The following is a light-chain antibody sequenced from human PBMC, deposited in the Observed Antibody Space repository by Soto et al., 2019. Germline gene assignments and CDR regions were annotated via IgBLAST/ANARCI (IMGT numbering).Light chain of an antibody. CDR2: DAS. CDR1: QSLSNNF. J-gene: IGKJ4*01. Sequence: EIVLTQSPATLSLSPGEGVALSCGASQSLSNNFLAWYQQKPGLAPRLLIFDASTRATGIPDRFSGSGSGTDITLTISRLEPEDFAVYYCHQFGASPTFGGGTMVEFK. CDR3: HQFGASPT. V-gene: IGKV3D-20*01.